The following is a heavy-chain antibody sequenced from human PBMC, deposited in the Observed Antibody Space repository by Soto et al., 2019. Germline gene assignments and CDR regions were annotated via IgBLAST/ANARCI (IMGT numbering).Heavy chain of an antibody. CDR3: ARGPSGDKVDY. V-gene: IGHV4-30-4*01. J-gene: IGHJ4*02. CDR2: IYNSGST. Sequence: SETLSLTCTVSGGSINNNGYFWSWIRQPPGSGLEWIGHIYNSGSTYSNPSLKSRLTISVDTSKNQFSLKLSSVTAADTAVYYCARGPSGDKVDYWGQGTLVTVSS. CDR1: GGSINNNGYF. D-gene: IGHD1-26*01.